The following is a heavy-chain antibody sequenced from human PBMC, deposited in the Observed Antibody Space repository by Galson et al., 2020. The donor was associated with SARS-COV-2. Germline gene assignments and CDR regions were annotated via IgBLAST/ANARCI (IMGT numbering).Heavy chain of an antibody. D-gene: IGHD2-2*01. Sequence: SETLSLTCTVSGGSISSYYWSWIRQPAGKGLEWIGRIYTSGSTNYNPSLKSRVTMSVDTSKNPFSLKLSSVTAADTAVYYCARVLVVVPAAMISGGNYYYYYGMDVWGQGTTVTVSS. CDR1: GGSISSYY. J-gene: IGHJ6*02. CDR3: ARVLVVVPAAMISGGNYYYYYGMDV. CDR2: IYTSGST. V-gene: IGHV4-4*07.